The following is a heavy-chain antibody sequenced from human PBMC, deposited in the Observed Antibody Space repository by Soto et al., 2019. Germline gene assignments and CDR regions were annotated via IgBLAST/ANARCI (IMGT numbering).Heavy chain of an antibody. CDR2: VYYTGIA. D-gene: IGHD1-7*01. CDR3: ARQKLDVPAFFDY. Sequence: SETLSLTCTVSCGSLTSYYWSWIRQPPGKGLEWIGFVYYTGIARYNPSLKSRVTISVDTSRNQFSLKLTSVTAADTAMYFCARQKLDVPAFFDYWGQGILVTVSS. CDR1: CGSLTSYY. V-gene: IGHV4-59*08. J-gene: IGHJ4*02.